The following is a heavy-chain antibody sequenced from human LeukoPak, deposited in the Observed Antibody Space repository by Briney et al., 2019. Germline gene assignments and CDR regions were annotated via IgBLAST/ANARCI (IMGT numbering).Heavy chain of an antibody. CDR3: ARQTWIQLWLFDY. D-gene: IGHD5-18*01. CDR1: GGSISSYY. Sequence: PSETLSLTRTVSGGSISSYYWSWIRQPPGKGLEWIGYIYYSGNTYYNPSLKSRVIISIDTSKNQFSLKLSSVTAADTAVYFCARQTWIQLWLFDYWGQGALVTVSS. V-gene: IGHV4-59*04. CDR2: IYYSGNT. J-gene: IGHJ4*02.